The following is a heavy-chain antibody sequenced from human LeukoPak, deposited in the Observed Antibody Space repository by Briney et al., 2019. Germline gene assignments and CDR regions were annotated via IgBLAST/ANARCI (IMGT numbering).Heavy chain of an antibody. V-gene: IGHV1-8*03. D-gene: IGHD6-13*01. CDR2: INPNSGNT. CDR3: ARGPRWIPAVGNPYYFDY. CDR1: GYTFASYD. J-gene: IGHJ4*02. Sequence: RGASVKVSCKASGYTFASYDINWVRQATGQGLEWMAWINPNSGNTGYAQKFQGRLTITRDTSISTAYVELSSLRSEDTAMYYCARGPRWIPAVGNPYYFDYWGQGTLVTVSS.